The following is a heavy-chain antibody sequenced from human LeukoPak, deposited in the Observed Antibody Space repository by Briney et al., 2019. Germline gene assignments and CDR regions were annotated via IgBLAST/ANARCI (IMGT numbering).Heavy chain of an antibody. CDR2: IDATSSYI. V-gene: IGHV3-21*01. CDR3: ASSGVSYYYDNSGYFGM. D-gene: IGHD3-22*01. Sequence: GGSLTLSCSASGFNFKTHTMNWVRQAPGKGLEWVSSIDATSSYIYYADSVKGRFTISRDNSKNPLYLQMNSLRADDTAEYFCASSGVSYYYDNSGYFGMWGQGTQVTVSS. CDR1: GFNFKTHT. J-gene: IGHJ4*02.